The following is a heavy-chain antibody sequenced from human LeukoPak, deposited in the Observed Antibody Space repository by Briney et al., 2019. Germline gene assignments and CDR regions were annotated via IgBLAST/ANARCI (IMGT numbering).Heavy chain of an antibody. Sequence: PSETLSLTCTVSGGSISSSSYYWGWIRQPPGKGLEWIGSIYYSGSTYYNPSLKSRVTISVDTSKNQFSLKLSPVTAADTAVYYCARRDYYYYYMDVWGTGTTVTVSS. J-gene: IGHJ6*03. CDR2: IYYSGST. V-gene: IGHV4-39*01. CDR1: GGSISSSSYY. CDR3: ARRDYYYYYMDV.